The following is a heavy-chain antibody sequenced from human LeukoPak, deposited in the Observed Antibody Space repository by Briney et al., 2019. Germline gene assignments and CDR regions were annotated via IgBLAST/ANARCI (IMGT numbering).Heavy chain of an antibody. CDR3: ARIGGGAAAGTGFDY. J-gene: IGHJ4*02. CDR1: GGSISSSSYY. CDR2: IYYSGST. V-gene: IGHV4-39*07. Sequence: SETLSLTCTVSGGSISSSSYYWGWIRQPPGKGLEWIGSIYYSGSTYYNPSLKSRVTISVDTSKNQFSLKLSSVTAADTAVYYCARIGGGAAAGTGFDYWGQGSLVTVSS. D-gene: IGHD6-13*01.